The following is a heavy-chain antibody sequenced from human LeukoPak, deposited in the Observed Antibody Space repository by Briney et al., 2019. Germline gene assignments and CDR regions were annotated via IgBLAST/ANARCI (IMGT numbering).Heavy chain of an antibody. CDR1: GFTFSSYW. J-gene: IGHJ4*02. V-gene: IGHV3-7*03. CDR3: ARISGSYGDSFDY. D-gene: IGHD4-17*01. CDR2: IKQDGSEK. Sequence: GESLRLSCAASGFTFSSYWMSWVRQAPGKGLEWVANIKQDGSEKYYVDSVKGRFTISRDNAKNSLYLQMNSLRAEDTAVYYCARISGSYGDSFDYWGQGTLVTVSS.